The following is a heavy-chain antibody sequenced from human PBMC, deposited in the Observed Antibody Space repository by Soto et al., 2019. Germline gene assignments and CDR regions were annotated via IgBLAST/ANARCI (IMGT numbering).Heavy chain of an antibody. D-gene: IGHD5-12*01. J-gene: IGHJ4*02. V-gene: IGHV1-46*01. CDR3: ARGGPELATIGSFDS. CDR1: GYTFTNYY. CDR2: IIPSDGST. Sequence: QVQVVQSGAQVKKPGASVKVSCKALGYTFTNYYMHWVRQAPGQGLEWIGRIIPSDGSTHYAQRFQDRVVMTRDTSTRTVYMELNSLRSDDPAVSYCARGGPELATIGSFDSWGQGTLVTVSS.